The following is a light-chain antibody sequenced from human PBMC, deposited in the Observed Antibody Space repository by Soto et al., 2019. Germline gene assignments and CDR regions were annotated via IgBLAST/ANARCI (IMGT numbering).Light chain of an antibody. Sequence: QSALTQPASVSGSHGQSITISCTGTSSDVGGYNYVSWYQQHPGKAPKLMIYDVSNRPSGVSNRFSGSKSGNTASLTISGLQAGDEANYYCSLYTGSSPLVVFGPGTKVTVL. CDR3: SLYTGSSPLVV. V-gene: IGLV2-14*01. CDR1: SSDVGGYNY. J-gene: IGLJ1*01. CDR2: DVS.